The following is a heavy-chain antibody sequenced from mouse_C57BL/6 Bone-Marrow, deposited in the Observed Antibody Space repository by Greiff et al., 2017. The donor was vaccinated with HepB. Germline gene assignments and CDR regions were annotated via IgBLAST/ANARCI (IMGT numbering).Heavy chain of an antibody. D-gene: IGHD1-1*01. CDR2: IDTSDSYT. Sequence: QVQLQQPGAELVRPGTSVKLSCKASGYTFTSYWMHWVKQRPGQGLEWIGVIDTSDSYTNYNQKFKGKATLTVDTSSSTAYMQLRSLTSEDSAVYYCAGAVDSSYDYWGQGTLVTVSA. J-gene: IGHJ3*01. CDR3: AGAVDSSYDY. CDR1: GYTFTSYW. V-gene: IGHV1-59*01.